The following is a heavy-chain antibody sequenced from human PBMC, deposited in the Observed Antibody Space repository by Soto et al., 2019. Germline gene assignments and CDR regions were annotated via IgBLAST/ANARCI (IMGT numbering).Heavy chain of an antibody. D-gene: IGHD1-7*01. J-gene: IGHJ4*02. V-gene: IGHV4-39*01. CDR3: ARHGYSRTKTYPPSRF. CDR2: IYYSGNT. Sequence: LPRTLSLTWTVSVGSVSSSEYYWCWIRQPPGKGLEWIGNIYYSGNTYYNPSLKSRVTISVDTSKNQFSLKLNSVTAADTAVYYCARHGYSRTKTYPPSRFGGQGTLVTVS. CDR1: VGSVSSSEYY.